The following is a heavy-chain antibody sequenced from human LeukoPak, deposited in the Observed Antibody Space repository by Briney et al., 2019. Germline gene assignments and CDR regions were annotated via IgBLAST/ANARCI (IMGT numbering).Heavy chain of an antibody. D-gene: IGHD2-2*01. V-gene: IGHV4-30-4*01. CDR3: ARDRTTYCSSTSCYGFDH. Sequence: SQTLSLTCTVSGGSISSGDYYWSWIRQPPGKGLEWIGYIYYSGSTYYNPSLKSRVTISVDTSKNQFSLKLSSVTAADTAVYYCARDRTTYCSSTSCYGFDHWGQGTLVTVSS. CDR2: IYYSGST. CDR1: GGSISSGDYY. J-gene: IGHJ4*02.